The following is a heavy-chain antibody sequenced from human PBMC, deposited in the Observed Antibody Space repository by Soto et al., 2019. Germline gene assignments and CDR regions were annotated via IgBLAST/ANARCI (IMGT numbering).Heavy chain of an antibody. D-gene: IGHD2-15*01. J-gene: IGHJ5*02. CDR2: ISSSSSYI. CDR3: ARDSSPVVVVVAATREFDP. CDR1: VFTFSSYS. V-gene: IGHV3-21*01. Sequence: GGSLRLSCAASVFTFSSYSMNWVRQAPGKGLEWVSSISSSSSYIYYADSVKGRFTISRDNAKNSLYLQMNSLRAEDTAVYYCARDSSPVVVVVAATREFDPWGQGTLVTVSS.